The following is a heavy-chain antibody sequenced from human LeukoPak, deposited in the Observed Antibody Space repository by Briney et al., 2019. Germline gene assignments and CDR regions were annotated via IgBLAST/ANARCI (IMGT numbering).Heavy chain of an antibody. Sequence: PSETLSLTCIVSGGSITSNRNYWGWIRQPPGKGLEWIGSISDSGSTYYNPSLMSQGTISVDTSNKQFSLKLNSLTAADTALYYCVRDGVWGPFDYWGQGTLVTVSS. CDR3: VRDGVWGPFDY. V-gene: IGHV4-39*07. CDR1: GGSITSNRNY. D-gene: IGHD3-3*01. J-gene: IGHJ4*02. CDR2: ISDSGST.